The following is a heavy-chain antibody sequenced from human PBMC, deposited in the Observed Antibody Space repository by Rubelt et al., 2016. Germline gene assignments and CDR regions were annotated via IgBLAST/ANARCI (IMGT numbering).Heavy chain of an antibody. Sequence: QVQLQESGPGLVKPSETLSLTCTVSGGSISTYYWSWIRQPPGKGLEWSGSIYSGGNAYYNASLQSRDTISVDKSKTQFSLNLGSVAAADTAVYYCARYLRGAARGFDPWGQGTLVIVSS. CDR3: ARYLRGAARGFDP. CDR2: IYSGGNA. CDR1: GGSISTYY. J-gene: IGHJ5*02. D-gene: IGHD6-6*01. V-gene: IGHV4-4*08.